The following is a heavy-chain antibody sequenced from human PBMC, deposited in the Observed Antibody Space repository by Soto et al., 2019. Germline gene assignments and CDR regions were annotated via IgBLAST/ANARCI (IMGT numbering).Heavy chain of an antibody. CDR2: VHHTGNT. Sequence: QVQLKESGSGLVKSAQTLSLTCAVSGGSITSGGFSWSWIRQPPGKGLEWIGYVHHTGNTDYHPSLRSRVTISLDWFSILFSLNLTSVTAADTATYYCAKECGVNCLDAFDVWGHGTTVIVSS. J-gene: IGHJ3*01. CDR1: GGSITSGGFS. CDR3: AKECGVNCLDAFDV. D-gene: IGHD2-21*02. V-gene: IGHV4-30-2*01.